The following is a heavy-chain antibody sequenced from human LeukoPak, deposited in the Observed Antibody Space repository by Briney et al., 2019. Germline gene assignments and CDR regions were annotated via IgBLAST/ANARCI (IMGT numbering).Heavy chain of an antibody. D-gene: IGHD3-3*01. Sequence: SVKVSCKASGGTFSSYAISWVRQAPGQGLEWMGRIIPILGIANYAQKFQGRVTITADKSTSTAYMELSSLRSEDTAVYYCARSVRPSDFDIWGKGTMVTVSS. V-gene: IGHV1-69*04. CDR1: GGTFSSYA. CDR3: ARSVRPSDFDI. J-gene: IGHJ3*02. CDR2: IIPILGIA.